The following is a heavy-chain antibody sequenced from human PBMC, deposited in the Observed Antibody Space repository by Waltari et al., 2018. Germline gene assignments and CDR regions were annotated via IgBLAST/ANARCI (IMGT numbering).Heavy chain of an antibody. Sequence: VQLVQSGAEVKKPGATVKISCKASGYTFTSYDINWVRQATGQGLEWMGWMNPNSGNTGYAQKFQGRVTITRNTSISTAYMELSSLRSEDTAVYYCARDGSGRHWFDPWGQGTLVTVSS. CDR1: GYTFTSYD. CDR3: ARDGSGRHWFDP. D-gene: IGHD3-10*01. CDR2: MNPNSGNT. V-gene: IGHV1-8*03. J-gene: IGHJ5*02.